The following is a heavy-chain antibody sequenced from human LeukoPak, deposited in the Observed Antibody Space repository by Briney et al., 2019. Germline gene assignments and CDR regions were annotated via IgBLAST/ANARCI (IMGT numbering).Heavy chain of an antibody. V-gene: IGHV1-18*01. Sequence: GASVKVSCKASGYTFTSYGISWVRQAPGQGLEWMGWISAYNGNTNYAQKLQGRVTMTTDTSTSTAYMELRSLRSDDTAVYYCARGLDCSSTSCYLPFDPWGQGTLVTVSS. J-gene: IGHJ5*02. CDR1: GYTFTSYG. D-gene: IGHD2-2*01. CDR2: ISAYNGNT. CDR3: ARGLDCSSTSCYLPFDP.